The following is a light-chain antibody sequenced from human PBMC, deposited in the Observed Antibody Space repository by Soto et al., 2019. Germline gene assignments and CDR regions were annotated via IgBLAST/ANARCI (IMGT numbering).Light chain of an antibody. CDR2: DAS. J-gene: IGKJ1*01. Sequence: EIAMTQSPATLSESPGERATLSCRASQSVNSWLAWYQQKPGKAPKLLIWDASSLQSGVPSRFSGSGSGTEFTLTISSLQPDDFATYYCQQYNTYYWTFGQGTKVDVK. CDR1: QSVNSW. CDR3: QQYNTYYWT. V-gene: IGKV1-5*01.